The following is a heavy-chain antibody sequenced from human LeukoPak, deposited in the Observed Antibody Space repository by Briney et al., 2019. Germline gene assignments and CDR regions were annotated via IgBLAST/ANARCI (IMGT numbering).Heavy chain of an antibody. D-gene: IGHD1-26*01. J-gene: IGHJ3*02. CDR3: ARRGGSPLGAFDI. V-gene: IGHV4-59*01. CDR2: IYYSETA. Sequence: SETLSLTCTVSGTAITNYYWSWIRQPPGKGLEWIGYIYYSETANYNPSLKSRVTISVDTSKNQFSLKLNAVTAADTAVYYCARRGGSPLGAFDIWGQGTRVTVSS. CDR1: GTAITNYY.